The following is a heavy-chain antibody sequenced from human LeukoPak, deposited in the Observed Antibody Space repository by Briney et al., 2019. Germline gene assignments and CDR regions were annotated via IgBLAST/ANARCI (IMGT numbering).Heavy chain of an antibody. J-gene: IGHJ6*02. CDR1: GFTFSNYG. CDR3: ARDPRVKQPYYYYYGMDV. Sequence: GGSLRLSCAASGFTFSNYGMHWVRLAPGKGLEWVSVISYDGSNKYYADSVKGRFTISRDNAKNSLYLQMNSLRAEDTAVYYCARDPRVKQPYYYYYGMDVWGQGTTVTVSS. CDR2: ISYDGSNK. D-gene: IGHD1/OR15-1a*01. V-gene: IGHV3-30*03.